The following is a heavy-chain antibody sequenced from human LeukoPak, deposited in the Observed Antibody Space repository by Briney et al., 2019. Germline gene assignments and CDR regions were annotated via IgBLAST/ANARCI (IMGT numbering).Heavy chain of an antibody. J-gene: IGHJ4*02. Sequence: SETLSLTCTVSGDSISSSNCYWGWIRQPPGKGLEWIGSIYFSGGTYYNASLKSRVTISVDTSKNQFSLKLSSVTAADTAVYYCARRLMYCGGDCYPYYFDYWGQGTLVTVSS. CDR1: GDSISSSNCY. CDR2: IYFSGGT. V-gene: IGHV4-39*01. CDR3: ARRLMYCGGDCYPYYFDY. D-gene: IGHD2-21*02.